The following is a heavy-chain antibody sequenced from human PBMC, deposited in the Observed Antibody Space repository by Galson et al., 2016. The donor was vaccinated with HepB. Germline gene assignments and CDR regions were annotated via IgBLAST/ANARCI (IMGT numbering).Heavy chain of an antibody. D-gene: IGHD6-19*01. CDR1: GFTFSSYA. Sequence: SLRLSCAASGFTFSSYAMHWVRQAPGKGLEWVAVISYDGNNKYFAGSVKGRFTISRENSQNTLYLQMNSLRAEDTAVYYCTKSQPGYSSGWYTLPIDAFDIWSQGTMVTVSS. CDR3: TKSQPGYSSGWYTLPIDAFDI. V-gene: IGHV3-30-3*01. CDR2: ISYDGNNK. J-gene: IGHJ3*02.